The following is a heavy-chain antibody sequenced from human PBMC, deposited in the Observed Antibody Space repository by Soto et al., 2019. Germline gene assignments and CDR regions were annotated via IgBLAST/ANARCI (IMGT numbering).Heavy chain of an antibody. CDR2: TYYRSKWYN. CDR3: ARDVEMATMSTPAVGYYYYYGMDV. Sequence: SQTLSLPCAISGDSVSSNSAAWNWIRQSPSRGLEWLGRTYYRSKWYNDYAVSVKSRITINPDTSKNQFSLQLNSVTPEDTAVYYCARDVEMATMSTPAVGYYYYYGMDVWGQGTTVTVSS. D-gene: IGHD5-12*01. V-gene: IGHV6-1*01. J-gene: IGHJ6*02. CDR1: GDSVSSNSAA.